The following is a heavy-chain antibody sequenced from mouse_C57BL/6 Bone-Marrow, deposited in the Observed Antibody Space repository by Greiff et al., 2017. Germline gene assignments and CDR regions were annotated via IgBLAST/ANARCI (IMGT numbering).Heavy chain of an antibody. CDR3: TRKAITTLEGY. J-gene: IGHJ2*01. Sequence: VQLQQSGAELVRPGASVTLSCKASGYTFTDYEMHWVKQTPVHGLEWIGAIDPETGGTAYNQKFKGKAILTADKSSSPAYMERRSLTSEDSAVYYCTRKAITTLEGYWGQGTTLTVSS. CDR2: IDPETGGT. V-gene: IGHV1-15*01. D-gene: IGHD1-1*01. CDR1: GYTFTDYE.